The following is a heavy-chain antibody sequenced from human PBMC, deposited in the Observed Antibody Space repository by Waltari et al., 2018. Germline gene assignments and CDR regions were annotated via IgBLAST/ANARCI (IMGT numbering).Heavy chain of an antibody. J-gene: IGHJ4*02. V-gene: IGHV5-51*03. CDR1: GYSFTSYW. Sequence: EVQLVQSGAEVKKPGESLKISCKGSGYSFTSYWIGWVRQMPGKGQEWMGIIYPGEADTKDSPSYQGQVTISADKSISTAYLQWGSLKASDTAMYYCARSLSSGYPPIFDYWGQGTLVTVSS. D-gene: IGHD3-22*01. CDR3: ARSLSSGYPPIFDY. CDR2: IYPGEADT.